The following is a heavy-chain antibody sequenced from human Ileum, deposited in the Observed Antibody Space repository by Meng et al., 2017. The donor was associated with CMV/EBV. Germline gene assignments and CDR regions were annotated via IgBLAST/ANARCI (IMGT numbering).Heavy chain of an antibody. CDR1: GFTFSSYW. V-gene: IGHV3-74*01. CDR3: EKSTPSQTDFGE. CDR2: IDSDESNKSDESKT. J-gene: IGHJ4*02. Sequence: GESLKISCAASGFTFSSYWMHWVRQAPGKGLVWVARIDSDESNKSDESKTRYADPVKGRFTISRDKAKNTLYLQMNSLRADDTAVYYCEKSTPSQTDFGEWGQGTLVTVSS. D-gene: IGHD4-17*01.